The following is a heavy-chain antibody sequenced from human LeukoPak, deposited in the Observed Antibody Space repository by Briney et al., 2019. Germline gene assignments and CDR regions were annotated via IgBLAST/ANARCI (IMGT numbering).Heavy chain of an antibody. J-gene: IGHJ4*02. CDR3: ASPRYCSGGSCYSRAFDY. V-gene: IGHV4-59*12. Sequence: SETLSLTCTVSGGSISSYYWSWIRQPPGKGLEWIGYIYYSGSTNYNPSLKSRVTISVDTSKNQFSLKLSSVTAADTAVYYCASPRYCSGGSCYSRAFDYWGQGTLVTVSS. D-gene: IGHD2-15*01. CDR1: GGSISSYY. CDR2: IYYSGST.